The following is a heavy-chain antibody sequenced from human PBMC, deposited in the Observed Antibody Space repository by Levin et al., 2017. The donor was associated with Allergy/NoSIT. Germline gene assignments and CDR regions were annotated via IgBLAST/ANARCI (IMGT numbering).Heavy chain of an antibody. V-gene: IGHV6-1*01. CDR2: TYYRSKWIN. Sequence: SETLSLTCVISGDSVSSNRATWTWIRQSPSRGLEWLGRTYYRSKWINDYAVSVRSRITIKPDTSKNHFSLQLKSVTPEDTAVYYCARDLIVTTISGLDVWGQGTTVTVSS. CDR3: ARDLIVTTISGLDV. J-gene: IGHJ6*02. D-gene: IGHD5-12*01. CDR1: GDSVSSNRAT.